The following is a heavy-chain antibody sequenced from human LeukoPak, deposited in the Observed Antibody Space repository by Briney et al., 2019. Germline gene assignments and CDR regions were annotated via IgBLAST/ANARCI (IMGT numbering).Heavy chain of an antibody. J-gene: IGHJ6*02. CDR3: ARIPIRCSSTSCYPRLHYYYYYGMDV. D-gene: IGHD2-2*01. Sequence: ASVKDSCKVSGYTLTELSMHWVRQAPGKGLEWMGGFDPEDGETIYAQKFQGRVTMTEDTSTDTAYMELSSLRSEDTAVYYCARIPIRCSSTSCYPRLHYYYYYGMDVWGQGTTVTVSS. CDR1: GYTLTELS. V-gene: IGHV1-24*01. CDR2: FDPEDGET.